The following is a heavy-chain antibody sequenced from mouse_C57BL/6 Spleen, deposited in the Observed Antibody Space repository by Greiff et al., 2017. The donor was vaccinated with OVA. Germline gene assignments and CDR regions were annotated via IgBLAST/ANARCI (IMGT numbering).Heavy chain of an antibody. J-gene: IGHJ2*01. CDR3: ARGNYGYDGGDY. Sequence: QVQLQQPGAELVKPGASVKLSCKASGYTFTSYWMHWVKQRPGQGLEWIGMIHPNSGSTNYNEKFKSKATLTVDKSSSTAYMQLSSLTSEDSAVYYCARGNYGYDGGDYWGQGTTLTVSS. D-gene: IGHD2-2*01. CDR2: IHPNSGST. CDR1: GYTFTSYW. V-gene: IGHV1-64*01.